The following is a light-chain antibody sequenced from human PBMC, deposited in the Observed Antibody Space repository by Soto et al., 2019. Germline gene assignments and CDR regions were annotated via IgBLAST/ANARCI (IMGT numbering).Light chain of an antibody. CDR3: SSYTTSNTRQIV. CDR1: SSDVGGYNY. V-gene: IGLV2-11*01. CDR2: DVS. J-gene: IGLJ1*01. Sequence: QSALTQPHSVSGSPGQSVTISCTGTSSDVGGYNYVSWYQQHPGKAPKLMIYDVSKRPSGVPDRFSGSKSGNTASLTISGLQPEDEADYYCSSYTTSNTRQIVFGTGTKLTVL.